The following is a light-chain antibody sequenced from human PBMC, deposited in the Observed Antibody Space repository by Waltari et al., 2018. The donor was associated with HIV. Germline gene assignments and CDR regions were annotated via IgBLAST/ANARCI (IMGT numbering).Light chain of an antibody. CDR3: RQHNSYPLT. CDR1: QSISSW. CDR2: KAS. J-gene: IGKJ4*01. V-gene: IGKV1-5*03. Sequence: DIQMTQSPSTLSASVGDSVTITCRASQSISSWLAWYQQKPGKAPKLLIYKASSLESGVPSRFSGSGSGTEFTLTISSLQPDDFATYYCRQHNSYPLTFGGGTKVEIK.